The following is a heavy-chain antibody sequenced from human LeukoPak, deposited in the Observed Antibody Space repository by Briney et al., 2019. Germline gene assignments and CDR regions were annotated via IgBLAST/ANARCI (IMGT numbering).Heavy chain of an antibody. CDR3: ARHPPCSSTTCSSAFDI. CDR1: GVSFSSYY. Sequence: PSETLSLTCAVYGVSFSSYYWSWIRQSPGKGLEWIGAINHSGSTTYNLSLKSRVSISVDTSKNQFSLKLNSIIAADTAVYYCARHPPCSSTTCSSAFDIWGQGTEVTVSS. CDR2: INHSGST. D-gene: IGHD2-2*01. J-gene: IGHJ3*02. V-gene: IGHV4-34*01.